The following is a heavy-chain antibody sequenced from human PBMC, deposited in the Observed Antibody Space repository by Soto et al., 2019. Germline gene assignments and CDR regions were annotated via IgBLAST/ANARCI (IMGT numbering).Heavy chain of an antibody. Sequence: GESLKISCKGSGYSFTSYWIGWVRQMPGKGLEWMGIIYPGDSDTRYSPSFQGQVTISADKSISTAYLQWSRLKASDTAMYYCASGQMVREVHYYYYGMDVWGQGTTVT. D-gene: IGHD3-10*01. V-gene: IGHV5-51*01. CDR3: ASGQMVREVHYYYYGMDV. CDR1: GYSFTSYW. CDR2: IYPGDSDT. J-gene: IGHJ6*02.